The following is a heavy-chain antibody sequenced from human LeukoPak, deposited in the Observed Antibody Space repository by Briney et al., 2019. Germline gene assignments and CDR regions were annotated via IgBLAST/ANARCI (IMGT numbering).Heavy chain of an antibody. Sequence: PSETLSLTCTVSGASISSPTFYWGWTRQSPGKGLEWIGNVYHTGSSFYTASLKSRVTISIDTSKNQLSLNLMSVTAADTAIYSCAKAGVLPTGDWFSPWGPGILVTVSS. CDR3: AKAGVLPTGDWFSP. CDR1: GASISSPTFY. J-gene: IGHJ5*02. D-gene: IGHD4-17*01. CDR2: VYHTGSS. V-gene: IGHV4-39*07.